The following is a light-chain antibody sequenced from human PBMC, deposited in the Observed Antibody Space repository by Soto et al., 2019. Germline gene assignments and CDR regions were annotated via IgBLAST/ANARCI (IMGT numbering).Light chain of an antibody. J-gene: IGKJ5*01. CDR3: QQYGSSPGIT. CDR1: QSVSSN. V-gene: IGKV3-15*01. Sequence: ETVMTQSPATLSVSPGERATLSCRASQSVSSNLAWYQQKPGQAPRLLIYGASTRATGIPARFSGSGSGTEFTLTISRLEPEDFAVYYCQQYGSSPGITFGQGTRLEI. CDR2: GAS.